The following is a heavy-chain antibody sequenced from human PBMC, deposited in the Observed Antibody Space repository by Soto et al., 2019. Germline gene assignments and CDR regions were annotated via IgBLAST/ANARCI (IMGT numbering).Heavy chain of an antibody. CDR2: ISAYNGNT. D-gene: IGHD6-19*01. CDR1: GYTFTSYG. CDR3: GRDSPVVDIAVAGIHYYYYYMDV. J-gene: IGHJ6*03. Sequence: ASVKVSCKASGYTFTSYGISWVRQAPGQGLEWMGWISAYNGNTNYAQKLQGRVTMTTDTSTSTAYMKLRSLRSDDTAVYYCGRDSPVVDIAVAGIHYYYYYMDVWGKGTTVTVSS. V-gene: IGHV1-18*01.